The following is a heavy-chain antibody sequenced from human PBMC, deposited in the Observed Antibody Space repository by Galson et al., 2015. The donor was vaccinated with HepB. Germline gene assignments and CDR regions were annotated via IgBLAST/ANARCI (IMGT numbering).Heavy chain of an antibody. CDR2: IYWDDDK. D-gene: IGHD4-17*01. CDR1: GFSLSTSGVG. V-gene: IGHV2-5*02. J-gene: IGHJ5*02. CDR3: AHRRPNDYGPVFDP. Sequence: PVLVKPTQTLTLTCTFSGFSLSTSGVGVGWIRQPPGKALEWLALIYWDDDKRYSPSLKSRLTITKDTSKNQVVLTMTNMDPVDTATYYCAHRRPNDYGPVFDPWGQGTLVTVSS.